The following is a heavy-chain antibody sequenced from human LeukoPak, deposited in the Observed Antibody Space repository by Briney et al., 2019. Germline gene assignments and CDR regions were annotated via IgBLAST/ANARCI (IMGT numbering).Heavy chain of an antibody. CDR2: INQDGSEK. D-gene: IGHD3-10*01. Sequence: PGGSLRLSCAASGFTVSSNYMSWVRQAPGKGLEWVANINQDGSEKYYVDSVRGRFTISRDNAENSLYLQMNSLRAEDTAVYYCVRAIGANVSYWGQGTLVTVSS. J-gene: IGHJ4*02. CDR3: VRAIGANVSY. CDR1: GFTVSSNY. V-gene: IGHV3-7*03.